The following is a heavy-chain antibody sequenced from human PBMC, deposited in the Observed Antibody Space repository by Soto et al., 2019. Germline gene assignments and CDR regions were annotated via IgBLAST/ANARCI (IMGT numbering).Heavy chain of an antibody. CDR1: GGTFSSYA. J-gene: IGHJ4*02. D-gene: IGHD3-22*01. Sequence: QVQLVQSGAEVKKPGSSVKVSCKASGGTFSSYAISWVRQAPGQGLEWMGGIIPIFGTANYAQKFQGRVTITADKSTSTAYMELSSLRSEDTAVYYCARCVNPYSSGYYGEEDYWGQGTLVTVSS. V-gene: IGHV1-69*06. CDR2: IIPIFGTA. CDR3: ARCVNPYSSGYYGEEDY.